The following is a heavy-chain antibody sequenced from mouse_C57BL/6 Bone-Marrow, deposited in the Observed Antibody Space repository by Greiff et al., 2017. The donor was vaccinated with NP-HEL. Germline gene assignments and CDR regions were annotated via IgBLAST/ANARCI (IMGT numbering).Heavy chain of an antibody. CDR2: IYPGDGYT. Sequence: QVQLQQSGPELVKPGASVKISCKASGYAFSSSWMNWVKQRPGQGLEWIGRIYPGDGYTNYNGKFKGKATLTADKSSSTAYMQLSSLTSEDSAVYFCARGSYLYCDYWGQGTTLTVSA. J-gene: IGHJ2*01. CDR3: ARGSYLYCDY. D-gene: IGHD2-12*01. V-gene: IGHV1-82*01. CDR1: GYAFSSSW.